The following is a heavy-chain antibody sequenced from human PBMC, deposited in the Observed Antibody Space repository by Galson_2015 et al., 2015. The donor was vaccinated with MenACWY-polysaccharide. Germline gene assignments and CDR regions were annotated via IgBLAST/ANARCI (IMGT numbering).Heavy chain of an antibody. CDR1: GFTFSSYW. CDR3: ARPAGYNWFDP. J-gene: IGHJ5*02. CDR2: IKQDGSEK. D-gene: IGHD2-15*01. V-gene: IGHV3-7*01. Sequence: SLRLSCAASGFTFSSYWMSWVHQAPGKGLEWVANIKQDGSEKYYVDSVKGRFTISKDNAKNSLYLQMNSLRAEDTAVYYCARPAGYNWFDPWGQGTLVTVSS.